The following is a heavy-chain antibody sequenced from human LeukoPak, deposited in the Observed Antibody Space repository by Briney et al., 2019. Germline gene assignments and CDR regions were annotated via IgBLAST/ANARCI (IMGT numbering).Heavy chain of an antibody. CDR3: ARVNDESGYYCGSGNNYYYYGMDV. CDR2: IYHSGST. J-gene: IGHJ6*04. V-gene: IGHV4-38-2*01. CDR1: GYSISSGYY. D-gene: IGHD3-10*01. Sequence: PSETLSLTCAVSGYSISSGYYWGWIRQPPGKGLEWIGSIYHSGSTYYNPSLKSRVTISVDTSKNQFSLKLSSVTAADTAVYYCARVNDESGYYCGSGNNYYYYGMDVWGKGTTVTVSS.